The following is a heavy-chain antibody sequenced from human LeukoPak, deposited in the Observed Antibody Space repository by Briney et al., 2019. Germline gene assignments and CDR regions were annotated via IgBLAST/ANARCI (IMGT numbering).Heavy chain of an antibody. CDR2: INHSGST. CDR3: ARGPYCSSTSCYTRYFDY. D-gene: IGHD2-2*02. V-gene: IGHV4-34*01. J-gene: IGHJ4*02. CDR1: GGSFSGYY. Sequence: SETLSLTCAVYGGSFSGYYWSWIRQPPGKGLEWIGEINHSGSTNYNPSLKSRVTISVDTSKNQFSLKLSSVTAADTAVYYCARGPYCSSTSCYTRYFDYWGQGTLVTVSS.